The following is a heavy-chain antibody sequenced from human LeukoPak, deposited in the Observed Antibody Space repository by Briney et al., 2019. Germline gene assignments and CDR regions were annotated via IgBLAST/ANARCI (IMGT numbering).Heavy chain of an antibody. J-gene: IGHJ1*01. D-gene: IGHD4-23*01. CDR2: ISSSSSYI. CDR1: GFTFSSYS. V-gene: IGHV3-21*04. CDR3: AKDRNYGGTPYFQH. Sequence: GGSLRLSCAASGFTFSSYSMNWVRQAPGKGLEWVSSISSSSSYIYYADSVKGRFTISRDNSKNTLYLQMNSLRAEDTAVYYCAKDRNYGGTPYFQHWGQGTLVTVSS.